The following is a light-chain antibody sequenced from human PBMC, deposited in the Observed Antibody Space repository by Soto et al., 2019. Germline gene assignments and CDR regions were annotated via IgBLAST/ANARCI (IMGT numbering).Light chain of an antibody. CDR3: AAWDDSLNGRV. CDR1: SSNIGSIT. CDR2: NNN. J-gene: IGLJ3*02. V-gene: IGLV1-44*01. Sequence: QSVLTQPRSASGTPGQRVTISCSGSSSNIGSITVNWYQQLPGTAPKLLISNNNQRPSGVPDRFSGSKSGTSASLAISGLQSEDEATYYCAAWDDSLNGRVFGGGTKLTVL.